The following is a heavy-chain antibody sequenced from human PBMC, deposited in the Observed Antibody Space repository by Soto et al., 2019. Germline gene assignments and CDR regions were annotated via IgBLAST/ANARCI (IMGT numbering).Heavy chain of an antibody. V-gene: IGHV3-21*01. CDR1: GFTFSSYS. CDR3: ARVNEGPYSSGWYGPDY. Sequence: LRLSCAASGFTFSSYSMNWVRQAPGKGLEWVSSISSSSSYIYYADSVKGRFTISRDSAKNSLYLQMNSLRAEDTAVYYCARVNEGPYSSGWYGPDYWGQGTLVTVSS. CDR2: ISSSSSYI. D-gene: IGHD6-19*01. J-gene: IGHJ4*02.